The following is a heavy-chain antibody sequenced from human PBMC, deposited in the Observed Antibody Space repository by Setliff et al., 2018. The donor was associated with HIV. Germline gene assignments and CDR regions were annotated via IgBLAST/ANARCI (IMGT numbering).Heavy chain of an antibody. Sequence: GGSLRLSCAATGFSVSSSYLSWVRQAPGKGLEWVSYISSSGSTIYYADSVKGRFTISRDNSKNTVFLQMNSLRVEDTAVYYCANSPARPPFDCWGQGALVTVSS. CDR2: ISSSGSTI. CDR3: ANSPARPPFDC. D-gene: IGHD6-6*01. CDR1: GFSVSSSY. J-gene: IGHJ4*02. V-gene: IGHV3-11*01.